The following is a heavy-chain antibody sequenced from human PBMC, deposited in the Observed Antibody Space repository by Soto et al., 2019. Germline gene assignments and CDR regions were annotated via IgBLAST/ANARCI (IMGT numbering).Heavy chain of an antibody. CDR2: IIPILGIA. V-gene: IGHV1-69*02. J-gene: IGHJ4*02. CDR3: ARASYDFWSGYAFDY. CDR1: GGTFSSYT. D-gene: IGHD3-3*01. Sequence: VQLVQSGAEVKKPGSSVKVSCKASGGTFSSYTISWVRQAPGQGLEWMGRIIPILGIANYAQKFQGRVTITADKSTSTAYMELSSLRSEDTAVYYCARASYDFWSGYAFDYWGQGTLVTVSS.